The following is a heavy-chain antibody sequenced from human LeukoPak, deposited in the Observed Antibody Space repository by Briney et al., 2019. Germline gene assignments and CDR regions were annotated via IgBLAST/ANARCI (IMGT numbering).Heavy chain of an antibody. CDR3: ARGFCSSTSYRFDY. CDR1: GGSFSGYY. J-gene: IGHJ4*02. CDR2: INHSGST. D-gene: IGHD2-2*01. Sequence: SETLSLTCAVYGGSFSGYYWSWIRQPPGKGLEWIGEINHSGSTNYNPSLKSRVTISVDTSKNQFSLKLSSVTAADTAVYYCARGFCSSTSYRFDYWGQGTLVTVSS. V-gene: IGHV4-34*01.